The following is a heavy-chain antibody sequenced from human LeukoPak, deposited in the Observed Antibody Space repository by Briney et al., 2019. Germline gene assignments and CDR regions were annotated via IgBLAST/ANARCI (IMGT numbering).Heavy chain of an antibody. CDR3: AVWAAAGTGAFDI. D-gene: IGHD6-13*01. Sequence: PSETLSLTCTVSGGSISSYYWSWIRQPPGKGLEWIGYIYYSGSTNYNPSLKSRVTISVDTSKNQFSLKLSSVTAADTAVYYCAVWAAAGTGAFDIWGQGTMVTVSS. J-gene: IGHJ3*02. CDR2: IYYSGST. CDR1: GGSISSYY. V-gene: IGHV4-59*12.